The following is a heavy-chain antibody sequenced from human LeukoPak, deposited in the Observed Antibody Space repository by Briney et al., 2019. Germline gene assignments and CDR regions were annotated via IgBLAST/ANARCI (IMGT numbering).Heavy chain of an antibody. D-gene: IGHD6-13*01. CDR2: ISAYNGNT. CDR1: GYTFTSYG. CDR3: ARGRAAAGTNSRPFDP. V-gene: IGHV1-18*01. Sequence: GASVKVSCKASGYTFTSYGISWVRQAPGQGLEWMGWISAYNGNTNYAQKLQGRVTMTTDTSTSTAYMELRSLRSDDTAVYYCARGRAAAGTNSRPFDPWGQGTLVTVSS. J-gene: IGHJ5*02.